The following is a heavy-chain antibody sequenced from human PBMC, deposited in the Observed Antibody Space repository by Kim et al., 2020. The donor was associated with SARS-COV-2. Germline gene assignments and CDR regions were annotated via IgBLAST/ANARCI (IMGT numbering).Heavy chain of an antibody. J-gene: IGHJ4*02. V-gene: IGHV3-23*01. CDR3: AKDLRITMVRGVLDY. Sequence: DSVEGRFTISRDNSKNTLYLQMNSLRAEDTAVYYCAKDLRITMVRGVLDYWGQGTLVTVSS. D-gene: IGHD3-10*01.